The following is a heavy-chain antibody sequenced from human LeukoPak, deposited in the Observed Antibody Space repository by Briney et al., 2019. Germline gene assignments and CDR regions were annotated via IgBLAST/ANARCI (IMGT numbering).Heavy chain of an antibody. D-gene: IGHD3-22*01. Sequence: GGSLRLSCAASGFIFNNYGLIWVRQAPGKGLEWVSAISNDGGGTNCADFVKGRFTISRDNSKNTLFLQMNSLRAEDTALYYCAKGSSGYFVDLWGQGTLVTVSS. J-gene: IGHJ5*02. V-gene: IGHV3-23*01. CDR2: ISNDGGGT. CDR1: GFIFNNYG. CDR3: AKGSSGYFVDL.